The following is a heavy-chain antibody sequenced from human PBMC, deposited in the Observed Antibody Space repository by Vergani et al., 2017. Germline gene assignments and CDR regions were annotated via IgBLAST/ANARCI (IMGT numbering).Heavy chain of an antibody. Sequence: QVQLVESGGGVVQPGRSLRLSCAASGFTFSSYGMHWVRQAPGKGLEWVAVISYDGSNKYYADSVKGRFTISRDNSKNTLYLQMNSLRAEDTAVYYCARGSHYGSGSYYNYFDYWGQGTLVTVSS. D-gene: IGHD3-10*01. V-gene: IGHV3-30*03. CDR3: ARGSHYGSGSYYNYFDY. CDR1: GFTFSSYG. J-gene: IGHJ4*02. CDR2: ISYDGSNK.